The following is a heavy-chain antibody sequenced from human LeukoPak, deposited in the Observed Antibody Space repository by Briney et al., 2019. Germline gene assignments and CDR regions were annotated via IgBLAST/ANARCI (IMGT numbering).Heavy chain of an antibody. Sequence: GGSLRLSCAASGFTFTSYAMNWVRQAPGKGLEWVSVISGSGGSTYYADSVKGRFTISRDTSKDTLYLQMNSLRAEDTAMYYCAREHYFYYMDGWGKGTTVTISS. CDR2: ISGSGGST. V-gene: IGHV3-23*01. J-gene: IGHJ6*03. CDR1: GFTFTSYA. CDR3: AREHYFYYMDG.